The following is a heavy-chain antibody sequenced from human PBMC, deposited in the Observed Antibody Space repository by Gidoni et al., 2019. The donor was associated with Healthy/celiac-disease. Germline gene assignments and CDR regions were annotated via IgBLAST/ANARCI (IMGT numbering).Heavy chain of an antibody. D-gene: IGHD3-9*01. Sequence: QVQLVASGGGVVQPGRSLRLSCAASGFTFSSYGMHWVRQAPGKGLEWVAVIWYDGSNKYYADSVKGRFTISRDNSKNTLYLQMNSLRAEDTAVYYCARDCRLGTLPALCGMDVWGQGTTVTVSS. CDR1: GFTFSSYG. CDR3: ARDCRLGTLPALCGMDV. CDR2: IWYDGSNK. J-gene: IGHJ6*02. V-gene: IGHV3-33*01.